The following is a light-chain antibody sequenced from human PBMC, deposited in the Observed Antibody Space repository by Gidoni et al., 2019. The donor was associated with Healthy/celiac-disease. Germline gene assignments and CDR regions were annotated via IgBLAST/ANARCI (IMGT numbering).Light chain of an antibody. Sequence: QSALTQPASVSGSPGQSITISCTGTSSDFGSYNLVSWYQQHPGKASKLMIYEGSKRPSGVSNRFSGSKSGNTASLTISGLQAEDEADYYCCSYAGSSTVVFGGGTKLTVL. CDR3: CSYAGSSTVV. CDR1: SSDFGSYNL. CDR2: EGS. V-gene: IGLV2-23*01. J-gene: IGLJ2*01.